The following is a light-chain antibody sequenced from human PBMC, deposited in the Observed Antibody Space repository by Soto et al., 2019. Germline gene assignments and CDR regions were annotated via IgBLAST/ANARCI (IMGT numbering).Light chain of an antibody. CDR2: EVS. Sequence: QSALTQPPSVSGSPGQSVTISCTGTSSDVGYYNRVSWYQQPPGTAPNLLIYEVSNRPSGVPDRFSGSKSGNTASLTISGLQAEDEADYYCSLYTSSTFYVFGSGTKFTVL. CDR3: SLYTSSTFYV. J-gene: IGLJ1*01. V-gene: IGLV2-18*01. CDR1: SSDVGYYNR.